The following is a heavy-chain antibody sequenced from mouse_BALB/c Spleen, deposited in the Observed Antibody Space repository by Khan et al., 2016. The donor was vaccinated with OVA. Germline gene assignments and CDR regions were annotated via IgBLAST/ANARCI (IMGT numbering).Heavy chain of an antibody. V-gene: IGHV1S135*01. D-gene: IGHD2-2*01. CDR3: SRHGYVAWFTY. CDR1: GYSFTTYY. Sequence: QLVQSGPELMKPGASVKISCKASGYSFTTYYIHWVMQSHGTSLEWIGYIDPFSGATTYNQKFRGKATLTVDISSSTAYIHLSNLTSEDSAVYYCSRHGYVAWFTYWGQGTLVTVSA. J-gene: IGHJ3*01. CDR2: IDPFSGAT.